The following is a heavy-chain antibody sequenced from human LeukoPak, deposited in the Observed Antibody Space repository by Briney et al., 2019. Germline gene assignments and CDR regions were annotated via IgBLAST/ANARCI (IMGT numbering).Heavy chain of an antibody. D-gene: IGHD3-9*01. CDR1: GYTFTSYY. Sequence: ASVTVSCMASGYTFTSYYMHWVRQAPGQGLEWMGIINPSGGSTSYAQKFQGRVTMTRDTSTSTVYMELSSLRSEDTAVYYCARAHYDIYGMDVWGQGTTVTVSS. J-gene: IGHJ6*02. V-gene: IGHV1-46*01. CDR2: INPSGGST. CDR3: ARAHYDIYGMDV.